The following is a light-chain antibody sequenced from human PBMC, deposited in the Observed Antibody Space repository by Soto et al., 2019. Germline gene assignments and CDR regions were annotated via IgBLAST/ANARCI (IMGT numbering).Light chain of an antibody. CDR3: SSYADSYTSV. V-gene: IGLV2-11*01. Sequence: QSALTQPRSVSGSPGQSVTISCTGTSSDVGGYNYVSWYQQHPGKAPKLMIYDVSRRPSGVPDRFSGSKSGNTASLTIAGLQAEDAADYYCSSYADSYTSVFGGGTKLTVL. CDR1: SSDVGGYNY. J-gene: IGLJ3*02. CDR2: DVS.